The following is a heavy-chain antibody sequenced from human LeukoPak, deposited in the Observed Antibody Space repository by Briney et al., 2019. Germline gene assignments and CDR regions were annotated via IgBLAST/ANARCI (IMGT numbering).Heavy chain of an antibody. CDR3: ARDYYYDSSGPNYFDY. D-gene: IGHD3-22*01. CDR2: IIPIFGTA. CDR1: GGTFSSYA. V-gene: IGHV1-69*01. J-gene: IGHJ4*02. Sequence: SVKVSCKASGGTFSSYAISWVRQAPGQGLEWMGGIIPIFGTANYAQKFQGRVTITADESTSTAYMELSSLRSEDTAVYYCARDYYYDSSGPNYFDYWGQGTLVTVSS.